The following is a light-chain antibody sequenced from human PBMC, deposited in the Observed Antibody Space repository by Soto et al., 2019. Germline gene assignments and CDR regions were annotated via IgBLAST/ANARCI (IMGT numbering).Light chain of an antibody. J-gene: IGKJ1*01. V-gene: IGKV1-39*01. Sequence: DIQSTHSQSSLTSSVGGRVTIACCAIQSIISYLSWYQQKPGKAPKLLIYAASSLQSGVPSRFSGSGSGTDFTLTISSLQPEDLATYYCQQSYSTPSWTFGQGTKV. CDR1: QSIISY. CDR3: QQSYSTPSWT. CDR2: AAS.